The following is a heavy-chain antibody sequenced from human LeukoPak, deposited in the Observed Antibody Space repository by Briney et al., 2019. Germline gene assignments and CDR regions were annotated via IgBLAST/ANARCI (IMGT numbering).Heavy chain of an antibody. CDR3: ARGTYSSGWGRNYYYGMDV. Sequence: PGGSLRLSCAASGFTFSSYWMSWVRQAPGKGLEWVANIKQDGSEKYHVDSVKGRFTISRDNAKNSLYLQMNGLRAEDTAVYYCARGTYSSGWGRNYYYGMDVWGQGTTVTVSS. D-gene: IGHD6-19*01. CDR1: GFTFSSYW. V-gene: IGHV3-7*01. J-gene: IGHJ6*02. CDR2: IKQDGSEK.